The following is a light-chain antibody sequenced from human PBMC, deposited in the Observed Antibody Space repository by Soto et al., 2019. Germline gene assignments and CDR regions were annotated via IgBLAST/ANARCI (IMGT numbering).Light chain of an antibody. Sequence: QAVLTQPPSASGTPGQRVTISCSGSSCNIGTNTVNWYQHLPGSAPKHLIYSNNQRPSGVTGRFSGSKSGTSASLAISGLQPDDEADYYCEAWDGSLNVVLFGGGTKLTVL. CDR2: SNN. V-gene: IGLV1-44*01. CDR1: SCNIGTNT. J-gene: IGLJ2*01. CDR3: EAWDGSLNVVL.